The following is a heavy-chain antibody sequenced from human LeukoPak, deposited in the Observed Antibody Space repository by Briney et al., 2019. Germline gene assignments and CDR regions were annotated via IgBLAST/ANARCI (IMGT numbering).Heavy chain of an antibody. CDR1: GGSIRSSSYY. Sequence: SETLSLTCTVSGGSIRSSSYYWGWIRQPPGKGLEWIGSIYYSGSTYYNPSLKSRVTISVDTSKNQFSLKLSSVTAADTAVYYCARRGFTIFGVVIRPKGAFDIWGQGTMVTVSS. CDR3: ARRGFTIFGVVIRPKGAFDI. CDR2: IYYSGST. V-gene: IGHV4-39*01. J-gene: IGHJ3*02. D-gene: IGHD3-3*01.